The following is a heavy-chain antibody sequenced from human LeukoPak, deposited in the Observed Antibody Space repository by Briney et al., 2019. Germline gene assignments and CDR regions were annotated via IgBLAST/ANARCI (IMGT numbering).Heavy chain of an antibody. V-gene: IGHV4-39*07. CDR2: IYYSGST. CDR3: ARDPLYYDYVWGTYFDY. J-gene: IGHJ4*02. D-gene: IGHD3-16*01. Sequence: SETLSLTCTVSGGSISSSSYYWGWIRQPPGKGLEWIGSIYYSGSTYYNPSLKSRVTISVDTSKNQFSLKLSSVTAADTAVYYCARDPLYYDYVWGTYFDYWGQGTLVTVSS. CDR1: GGSISSSSYY.